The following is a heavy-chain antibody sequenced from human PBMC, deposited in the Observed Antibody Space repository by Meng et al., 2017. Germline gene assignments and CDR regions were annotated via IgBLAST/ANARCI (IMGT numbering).Heavy chain of an antibody. CDR2: IYSGGST. CDR3: AREMRGNMGRDY. D-gene: IGHD3-10*01. V-gene: IGHV3-53*01. Sequence: GESLKISCAASGFTVSSNYMSWVRQAPGKGLEWVSVIYSGGSTYYADSVKGRFTISRDNSKNTLYLQMNSLRAEDTAVYYCAREMRGNMGRDYWGQGTLVTVSS. CDR1: GFTVSSNY. J-gene: IGHJ4*02.